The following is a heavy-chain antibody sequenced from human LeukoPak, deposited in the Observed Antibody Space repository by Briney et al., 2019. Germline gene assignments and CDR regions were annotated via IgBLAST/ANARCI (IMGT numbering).Heavy chain of an antibody. V-gene: IGHV4-38-2*01. CDR3: ARYSSSGKGDY. D-gene: IGHD6-13*01. Sequence: SETLSLTCSVSGYSISSGYYWGWIRQPPGKGLEWIGNIYHGGSTYHNSSLKSRVTMSVDTSKNQFSLQLSSVTAADTAVYYCARYSSSGKGDYWGQGTLVIVSS. J-gene: IGHJ4*02. CDR2: IYHGGST. CDR1: GYSISSGYY.